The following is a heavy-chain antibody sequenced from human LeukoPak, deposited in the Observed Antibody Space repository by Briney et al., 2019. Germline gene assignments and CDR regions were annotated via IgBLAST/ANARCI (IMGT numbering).Heavy chain of an antibody. CDR1: GGSISGYY. Sequence: PSETLSLTCTVSGGSISGYYWSWIRQPPGKGLEWIGYIYYSGSTNYNPSLKSRVTISVDTSKNQFSLKLSSVTAADTAVYYCARKNISSWYFDYWGQGTLVTVSS. D-gene: IGHD6-13*01. V-gene: IGHV4-59*01. CDR3: ARKNISSWYFDY. J-gene: IGHJ4*02. CDR2: IYYSGST.